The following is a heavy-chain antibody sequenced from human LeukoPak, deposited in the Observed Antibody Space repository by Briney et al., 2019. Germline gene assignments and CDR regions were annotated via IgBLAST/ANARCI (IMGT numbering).Heavy chain of an antibody. V-gene: IGHV3-23*01. CDR1: GFTFSSYA. J-gene: IGHJ4*02. CDR3: AKDIVATPVSPCDY. D-gene: IGHD5-12*01. CDR2: ISGSGGST. Sequence: QPGGSLRLSCAASGFTFSSYAMSWVRQAPGKGLEWVSAISGSGGSTYYADSVKGRFTISRDNSKNTLYLQMNSLRAEDTAVYYCAKDIVATPVSPCDYWGQGTLVTVSS.